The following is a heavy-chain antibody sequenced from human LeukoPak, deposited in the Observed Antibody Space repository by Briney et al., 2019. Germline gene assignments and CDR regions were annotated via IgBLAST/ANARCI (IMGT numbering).Heavy chain of an antibody. Sequence: GGSLRLSCAASGFTIDDYAMHWVRQAPGKGLEWVSGISWNSGSIGYADSVKGRFTISRDNAKNSLYLQMNSLRAEDTALYYCAKDISSGVAAAGTSWFDPWGQGTLVTVSS. J-gene: IGHJ5*02. CDR3: AKDISSGVAAAGTSWFDP. D-gene: IGHD6-13*01. CDR1: GFTIDDYA. CDR2: ISWNSGSI. V-gene: IGHV3-9*01.